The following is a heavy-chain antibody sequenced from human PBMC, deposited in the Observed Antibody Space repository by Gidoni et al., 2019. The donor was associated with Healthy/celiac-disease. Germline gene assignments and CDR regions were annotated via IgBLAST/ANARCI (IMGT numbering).Heavy chain of an antibody. CDR1: GFTFSSSE. D-gene: IGHD3-9*01. Sequence: EVQLVESGGGLVQPGGSLRPSCAASGFTFSSSEMNWVRQAPGKGLEWVSYISSSGSTIYYADSVKGRFTISRDNAKNSLYLQMNSLGAEDTAVYYCARGGAYYDILTGYYGIDPWGQGTLVTVSS. CDR2: ISSSGSTI. V-gene: IGHV3-48*03. CDR3: ARGGAYYDILTGYYGIDP. J-gene: IGHJ5*02.